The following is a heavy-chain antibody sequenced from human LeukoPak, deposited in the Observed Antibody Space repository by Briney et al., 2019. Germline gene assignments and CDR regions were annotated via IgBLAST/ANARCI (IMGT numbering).Heavy chain of an antibody. J-gene: IGHJ4*02. Sequence: AGGSLRLSCAASGFTFSSYSINWVRQAPGKGLEWVSSISSSSSYIYYADSVKGRFTISRDNAKNSLYLQMNSLRAEDTAVYYCARGDNSGWRNVYYFDYWGQGTLVTVSS. D-gene: IGHD6-19*01. V-gene: IGHV3-21*01. CDR2: ISSSSSYI. CDR1: GFTFSSYS. CDR3: ARGDNSGWRNVYYFDY.